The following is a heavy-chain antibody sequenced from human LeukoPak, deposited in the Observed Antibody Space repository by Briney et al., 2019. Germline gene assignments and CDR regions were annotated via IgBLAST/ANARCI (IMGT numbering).Heavy chain of an antibody. CDR3: AKDRH. CDR1: GFSLSSKV. CDR2: ISYDGSNK. J-gene: IGHJ4*02. V-gene: IGHV3-30*18. Sequence: PGRSLRLSCAVSGFSLSSKVVHWVRQAPGKGLEWVAVISYDGSNKYYADSVKGRFTISRDNSKNTLYLQMNSLRAEDTAVYYCAKDRHWGQGTLVTVS.